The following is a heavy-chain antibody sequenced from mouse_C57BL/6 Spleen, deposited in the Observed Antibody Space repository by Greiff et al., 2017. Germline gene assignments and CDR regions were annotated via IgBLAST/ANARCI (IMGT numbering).Heavy chain of an antibody. CDR2: INPNNGGT. V-gene: IGHV1-18*01. D-gene: IGHD2-3*01. J-gene: IGHJ4*01. CDR3: ARSIYDGFYGNAMDY. CDR1: GYTFTDYN. Sequence: VQLQQSGPELVKPGASVKIPCKASGYTFTDYNMDWVKQSHGKSLEWIGDINPNNGGTIYNQKFKGKATLTVDKSSSTAYMELRSLTSEDTAVYYCARSIYDGFYGNAMDYWGQGTSVTVSS.